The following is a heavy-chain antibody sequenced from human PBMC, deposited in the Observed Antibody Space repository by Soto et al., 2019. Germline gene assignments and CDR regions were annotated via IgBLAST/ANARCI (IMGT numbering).Heavy chain of an antibody. D-gene: IGHD1-26*01. V-gene: IGHV4-61*01. Sequence: PSETLSLTCSVSGDSVSTDRYFWTWIRQPPGKGLEWIAYISYTGDTNYNPSLKSRVTISIDTSRNQFSLTLTSVTAADTAVYFCARIVVGATFGLWGQGSPVTVSS. J-gene: IGHJ4*02. CDR2: ISYTGDT. CDR3: ARIVVGATFGL. CDR1: GDSVSTDRYF.